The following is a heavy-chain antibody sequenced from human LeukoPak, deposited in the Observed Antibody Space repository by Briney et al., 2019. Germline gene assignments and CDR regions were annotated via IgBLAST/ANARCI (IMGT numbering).Heavy chain of an antibody. CDR1: GGSFSGYY. J-gene: IGHJ5*02. D-gene: IGHD3-3*01. Sequence: SETLSLTCAVYGGSFSGYYWSWIRQPPGKGLEWIGAINHTGGTNYNPSLKSRVTISVDTSKNQFSLKLSSVTAADTAVYYCARGPPSFGFGVAPGWFDPWGQGTLVTVSS. CDR2: INHTGGT. CDR3: ARGPPSFGFGVAPGWFDP. V-gene: IGHV4-34*01.